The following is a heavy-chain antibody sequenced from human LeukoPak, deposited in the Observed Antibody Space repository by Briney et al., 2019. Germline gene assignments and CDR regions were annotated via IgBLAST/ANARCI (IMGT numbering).Heavy chain of an antibody. CDR3: AKDRGSSSPNQHLDY. J-gene: IGHJ4*02. Sequence: GRSLRLSCAASGFTFSSYGMHWVRQAPGKGLEWVAVIWYDGSNKYYADSVKGRFTISRDNSKNTLYLQMNSLRAEDTAVYYCAKDRGSSSPNQHLDYWGQGTLVTVSS. V-gene: IGHV3-33*06. CDR2: IWYDGSNK. D-gene: IGHD6-6*01. CDR1: GFTFSSYG.